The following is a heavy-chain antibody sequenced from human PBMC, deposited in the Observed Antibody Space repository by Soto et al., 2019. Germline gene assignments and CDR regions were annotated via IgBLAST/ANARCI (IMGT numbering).Heavy chain of an antibody. CDR3: ARYGYDSSGNFHRY. V-gene: IGHV3-72*01. D-gene: IGHD3-22*01. Sequence: EVQLVESGGGLVQPGGSLRLSCAASGFTFSDHYMDWVRQAPGKGLEWVGRTRNKANSYTTEYAASVRGRFTISRYDSKSSLYLQMNSLKSEDTAVYYCARYGYDSSGNFHRYWSQGTLVTVSA. J-gene: IGHJ4*02. CDR1: GFTFSDHY. CDR2: TRNKANSYTT.